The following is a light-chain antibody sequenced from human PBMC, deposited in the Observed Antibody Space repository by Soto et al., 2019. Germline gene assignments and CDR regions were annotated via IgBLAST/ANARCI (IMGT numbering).Light chain of an antibody. V-gene: IGLV2-14*03. CDR1: SSDVGAYNY. CDR2: DVS. Sequence: QAVVTQPASVSGSPGQSITISCTGTSSDVGAYNYVSWYQHHPGKAPKLMIFDVSNRPSGVSTRFSGSKSGNTASLTISGLQAEDEAAYYCSSYTTSSSPHVVFGGGTKVTVL. J-gene: IGLJ2*01. CDR3: SSYTTSSSPHVV.